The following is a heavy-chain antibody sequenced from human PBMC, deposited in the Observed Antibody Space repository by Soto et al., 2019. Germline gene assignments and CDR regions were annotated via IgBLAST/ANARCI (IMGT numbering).Heavy chain of an antibody. V-gene: IGHV3-30*04. CDR1: GFTFSDYP. CDR3: GGDFIGGAPDYFDY. D-gene: IGHD3-16*01. CDR2: ISYDGRVK. Sequence: PGGSLRLSCAASGFTFSDYPMHWVRQAPGKGLEWVAVISYDGRVKYYVDSVKGRFTISRDDSKNTLYLQMNSLRVDDTAVYYRGGDFIGGAPDYFDYWGQGTLVTVSS. J-gene: IGHJ4*02.